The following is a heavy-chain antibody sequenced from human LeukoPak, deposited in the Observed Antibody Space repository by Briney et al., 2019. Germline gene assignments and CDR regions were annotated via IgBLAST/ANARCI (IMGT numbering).Heavy chain of an antibody. CDR3: GWSPNTFYLDY. CDR1: GYTFTGYY. J-gene: IGHJ4*02. Sequence: ASVKVSCKASGYTFTGYYIHWVRQAPGQGLEWMGWINPNSGGTNSAQKFQGRVTMTRDTSISTAYMELSRLQSDDTAVYYCGWSPNTFYLDYWGPGTLVTVSS. CDR2: INPNSGGT. D-gene: IGHD2-15*01. V-gene: IGHV1-2*02.